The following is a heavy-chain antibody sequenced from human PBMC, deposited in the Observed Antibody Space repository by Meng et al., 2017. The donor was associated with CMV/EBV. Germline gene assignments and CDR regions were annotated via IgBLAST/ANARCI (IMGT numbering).Heavy chain of an antibody. CDR3: ARGRLFCSSTSCRNGGIGY. V-gene: IGHV1-69*05. Sequence: VKVSCKASGGTFSSYAISWVRQAPGQGLEWMGGIIPIFGTANYAQKFQGRVTITTDESTSTAYMELSSLRSEDTAVYYCARGRLFCSSTSCRNGGIGYWGQGTLVTVSS. CDR1: GGTFSSYA. D-gene: IGHD2-2*01. CDR2: IIPIFGTA. J-gene: IGHJ4*02.